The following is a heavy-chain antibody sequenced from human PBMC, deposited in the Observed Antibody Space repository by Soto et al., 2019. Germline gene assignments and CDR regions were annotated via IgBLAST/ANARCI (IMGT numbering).Heavy chain of an antibody. Sequence: GGSLRLSCAASGFTFSSHWMHWVRQAPGKGLVWVSRINSDGSSTTYADSVKGRFAISRDNAKNTLYLQMNSLRAEDTAVYYCARGGFYCSSTSCYHYYYMDVWGKGTTVTVSS. V-gene: IGHV3-74*01. CDR2: INSDGSST. J-gene: IGHJ6*03. CDR3: ARGGFYCSSTSCYHYYYMDV. CDR1: GFTFSSHW. D-gene: IGHD2-2*01.